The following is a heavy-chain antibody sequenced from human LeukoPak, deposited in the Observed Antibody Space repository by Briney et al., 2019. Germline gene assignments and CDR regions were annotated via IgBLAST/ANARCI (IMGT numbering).Heavy chain of an antibody. CDR1: GYTFTSYG. V-gene: IGHV1-18*01. CDR2: ISAYNGNT. Sequence: EASVKVSCKASGYTFTSYGISWVRQAPGQGLEWMGWISAYNGNTNYAQKLQGRVTMTTDTSTSTAYMELRSLRSDDTAVYYCARDPCSSTSCHGNYYYGMDVWGQGTTVTVSS. D-gene: IGHD2-2*01. CDR3: ARDPCSSTSCHGNYYYGMDV. J-gene: IGHJ6*02.